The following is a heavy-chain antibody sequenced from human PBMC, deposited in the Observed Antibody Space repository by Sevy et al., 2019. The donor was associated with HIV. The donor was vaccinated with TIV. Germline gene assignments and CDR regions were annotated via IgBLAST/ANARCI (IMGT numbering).Heavy chain of an antibody. V-gene: IGHV1-8*01. CDR2: MNPNTDNT. J-gene: IGHJ4*02. Sequence: ASVKVSCKASGYIFTSYDINWVRQATGQGLEWMGWMNPNTDNTGYPQKFQGRVTMTRNTSISTAYMELSSLRSEDTAVYYCARSGDSSGLKTYFDYWGQGTLVTVSS. D-gene: IGHD3-22*01. CDR3: ARSGDSSGLKTYFDY. CDR1: GYIFTSYD.